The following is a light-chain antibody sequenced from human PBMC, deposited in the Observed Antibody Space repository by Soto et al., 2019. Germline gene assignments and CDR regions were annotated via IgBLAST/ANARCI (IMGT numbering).Light chain of an antibody. J-gene: IGKJ5*01. CDR2: DAS. CDR1: QDIRKY. V-gene: IGKV1-33*01. CDR3: QQYDNLPLI. Sequence: IQMTQSPSSLSASVGDRVTITCRATQDIRKYLNWYQQKPGKAPKLLIYDASSLETGVPSRFSGSGSGTDFTLTISSLQPEDFATYYCQQYDNLPLIFGQGTRLEI.